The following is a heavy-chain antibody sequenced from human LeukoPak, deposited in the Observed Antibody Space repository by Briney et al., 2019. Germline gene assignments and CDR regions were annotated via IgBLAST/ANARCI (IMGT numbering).Heavy chain of an antibody. D-gene: IGHD2-21*02. V-gene: IGHV1-8*01. Sequence: ASVKVSCKASGYTFTSYDISWVRQASGQGLEWMGWMNPKSGYTGFAQKFQGRVTMTRTTSITTAYMELSSLRSEDTAVYYCARTDRDLDYWGQGTPVTVSS. CDR2: MNPKSGYT. CDR3: ARTDRDLDY. J-gene: IGHJ4*02. CDR1: GYTFTSYD.